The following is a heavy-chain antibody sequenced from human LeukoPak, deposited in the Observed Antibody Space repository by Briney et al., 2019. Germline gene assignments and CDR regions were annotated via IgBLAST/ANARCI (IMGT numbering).Heavy chain of an antibody. CDR3: ARGIVGATTPWFDP. J-gene: IGHJ5*02. D-gene: IGHD1-26*01. V-gene: IGHV4-30-4*08. CDR1: GGSFSDYY. CDR2: IYYSGST. Sequence: SETLSLTCAVYGGSFSDYYWSWIRQPSGKGLEWIGYIYYSGSTYYNPSLKSRVTISVDTSKNQFSLKLSSVTAADTAVYYCARGIVGATTPWFDPWGQGTLVTVSS.